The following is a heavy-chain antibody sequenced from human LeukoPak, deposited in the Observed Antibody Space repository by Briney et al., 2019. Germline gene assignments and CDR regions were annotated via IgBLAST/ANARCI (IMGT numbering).Heavy chain of an antibody. J-gene: IGHJ4*02. Sequence: SETLSLTCTVSGGSISSYYWSWIRQPPGKGLEWIGYIYYSGSTNYNPSLKSRVTISVDTSKNQFSLKLSSVTAADTAVYYCARHGYSYGYGFDYWGQGTLVTLSS. CDR2: IYYSGST. CDR3: ARHGYSYGYGFDY. CDR1: GGSISSYY. V-gene: IGHV4-59*08. D-gene: IGHD5-18*01.